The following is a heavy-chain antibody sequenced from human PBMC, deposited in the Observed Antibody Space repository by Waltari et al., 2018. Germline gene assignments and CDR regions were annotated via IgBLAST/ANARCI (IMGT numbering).Heavy chain of an antibody. CDR3: ARGRPRSAAGTGPFDY. J-gene: IGHJ4*02. V-gene: IGHV3-48*04. CDR1: GFTFSIYS. Sequence: EVQLVESGGGLVQPGRSLRLSCAASGFTFSIYSMNWVRQAPGKGLEWVSYITSSSSTVHCADSVKGRFTISRDNAKNSLYLQMNSLRAEDTAVYYCARGRPRSAAGTGPFDYWGQGTLVTVSS. CDR2: ITSSSSTV. D-gene: IGHD6-13*01.